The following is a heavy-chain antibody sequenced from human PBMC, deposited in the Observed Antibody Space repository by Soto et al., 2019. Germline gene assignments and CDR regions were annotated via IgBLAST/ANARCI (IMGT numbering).Heavy chain of an antibody. V-gene: IGHV3-30-3*01. CDR1: GVTFSSYA. J-gene: IGHJ4*02. CDR3: ARGAYGDYADY. D-gene: IGHD4-17*01. CDR2: ISYDGSNK. Sequence: PGGSLRLSCASSGVTFSSYAMHGVRQAPGKGLEWVAVISYDGSNKYYADSVKGRFTISRDNSKNTLYLQMNSLRAEDTAVYYCARGAYGDYADYWGQGTLVTVSS.